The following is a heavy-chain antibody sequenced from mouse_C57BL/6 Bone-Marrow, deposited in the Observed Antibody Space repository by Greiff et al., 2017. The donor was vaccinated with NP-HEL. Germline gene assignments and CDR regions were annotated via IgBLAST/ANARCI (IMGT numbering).Heavy chain of an antibody. CDR3: ATYSNYAMDY. Sequence: QVQLKQPGAELVMPGASVKLSCKASGYTFTSYWMHWVKQRPGQGLEWIGEIDPSDSYTNYNQKFKGKSTLTVDKSSSTAYMQLSSLTSEDSAVYYCATYSNYAMDYWGQGTSVTVSS. V-gene: IGHV1-69*01. CDR1: GYTFTSYW. D-gene: IGHD2-5*01. CDR2: IDPSDSYT. J-gene: IGHJ4*01.